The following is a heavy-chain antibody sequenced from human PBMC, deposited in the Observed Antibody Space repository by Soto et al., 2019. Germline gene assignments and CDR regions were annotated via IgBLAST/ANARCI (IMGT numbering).Heavy chain of an antibody. CDR3: ARDAGAARPPFDY. CDR2: INAGNGNT. Sequence: ASVKVSCKASGYTFTNYAMHWVRQAPGQRLEWMGWINAGNGNTKYSQNFQGRVTITRDTSTSTAYMELSRLRSEDTAVYYCARDAGAARPPFDYWGQGTLVTVSS. V-gene: IGHV1-3*01. D-gene: IGHD6-6*01. CDR1: GYTFTNYA. J-gene: IGHJ4*02.